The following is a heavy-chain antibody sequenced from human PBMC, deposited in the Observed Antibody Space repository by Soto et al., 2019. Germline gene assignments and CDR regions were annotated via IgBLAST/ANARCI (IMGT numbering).Heavy chain of an antibody. D-gene: IGHD6-19*01. Sequence: PSETLSLTCTVSGGSISSGGYSWSWIRQPPGKGLEWIGYIYHSGSTYYNPSLKSRVTMSIDRFKKQLSLKLTSVTAADTAVYYCARGEGAVAGTNYYGMDVWGQGTTVTVSS. CDR1: GGSISSGGYS. CDR3: ARGEGAVAGTNYYGMDV. CDR2: IYHSGST. J-gene: IGHJ6*02. V-gene: IGHV4-30-2*01.